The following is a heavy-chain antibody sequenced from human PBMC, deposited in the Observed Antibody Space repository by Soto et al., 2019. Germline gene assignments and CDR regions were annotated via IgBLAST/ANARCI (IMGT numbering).Heavy chain of an antibody. J-gene: IGHJ4*02. V-gene: IGHV4-30-4*01. CDR3: AREKIDSSGYYFDY. CDR2: IYYRGST. D-gene: IGHD3-22*01. CDR1: GGSINSGNSY. Sequence: QVQLQESGPGLVKPSQTLSLTCTVSGGSINSGNSYWSWIRQPLGKGLEWIGFIYYRGSTYYNPNLQSRVAMSIDTSKNQFSLKLSAVTAADTAVYYCAREKIDSSGYYFDYWGQGTLATVSS.